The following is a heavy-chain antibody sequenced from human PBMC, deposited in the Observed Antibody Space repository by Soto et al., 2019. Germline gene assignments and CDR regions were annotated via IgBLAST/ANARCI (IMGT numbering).Heavy chain of an antibody. CDR3: ARWSYLDY. CDR2: ITNSGSTK. CDR1: GFTFSSYE. V-gene: IGHV3-48*03. D-gene: IGHD3-3*01. Sequence: GWSLRLSCAASGFTFSSYEFNWVRQAPGKGLEWLSYITNSGSTKYYADSVKGRFTISRDNAKNSLDLQMNSLRAEDTAVYYCARWSYLDYWGQGTRVTVS. J-gene: IGHJ4*02.